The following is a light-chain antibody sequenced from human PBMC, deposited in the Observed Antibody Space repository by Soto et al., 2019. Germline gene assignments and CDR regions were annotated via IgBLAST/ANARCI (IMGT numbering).Light chain of an antibody. Sequence: DIQMTQSPSSLSASVGDRVTITCRASQSISSYGNWYQQKPGKAPKLLISAASSLQSGVPSRFSGSGYGTDFTLTISSLQPEDFATYYCQQSYSTPWTLCQGTKGEIK. CDR2: AAS. CDR3: QQSYSTPWT. CDR1: QSISSY. J-gene: IGKJ1*01. V-gene: IGKV1-39*01.